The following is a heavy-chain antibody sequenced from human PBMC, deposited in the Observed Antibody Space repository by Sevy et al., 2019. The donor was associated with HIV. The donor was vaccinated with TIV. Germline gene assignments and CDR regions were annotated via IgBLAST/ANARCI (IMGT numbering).Heavy chain of an antibody. J-gene: IGHJ6*02. CDR1: GGSITSSSYY. CDR2: IYYTGST. V-gene: IGHV4-39*02. Sequence: SETLSLTCTVSGGSITSSSYYWAWLRQPPGKGLEWIGSIYYTGSTYYKPSLMSRITISADRSKNHFSLKLTSVTAADTAVYYCARPSSLYYYYATDVWGQRTAVTVSS. CDR3: ARPSSLYYYYATDV.